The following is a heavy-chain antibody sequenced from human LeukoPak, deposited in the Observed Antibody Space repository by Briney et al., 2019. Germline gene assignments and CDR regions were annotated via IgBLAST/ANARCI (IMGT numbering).Heavy chain of an antibody. J-gene: IGHJ4*02. CDR1: GFTFSSYW. CDR3: ATDVVEMATINY. V-gene: IGHV3-7*01. D-gene: IGHD5-24*01. Sequence: GGSLRLSCAASGFTFSSYWMSWVRQAPGKGREWVANIKQDGSEKYYVDSVKGRFTISRDNAKNSLYLQMNSLRAEDTAVYYCATDVVEMATINYWGQGTLVTVSS. CDR2: IKQDGSEK.